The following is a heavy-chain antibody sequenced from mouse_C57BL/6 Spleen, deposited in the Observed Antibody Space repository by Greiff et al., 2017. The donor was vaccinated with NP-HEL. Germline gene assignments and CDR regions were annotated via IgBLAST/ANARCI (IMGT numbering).Heavy chain of an antibody. D-gene: IGHD1-3*01. CDR3: ARQGLYAWFAY. Sequence: EVQLVESGGGLVQPGGSLKLSCAASGFTFSDYYMYWVRQTPEKRLEWVAYISNGGGRTYYPDTVKGRFTISRDNAKNTLYLQMSRLKSEDTAMYYCARQGLYAWFAYWGQGTLVTVSA. V-gene: IGHV5-12*01. J-gene: IGHJ3*01. CDR1: GFTFSDYY. CDR2: ISNGGGRT.